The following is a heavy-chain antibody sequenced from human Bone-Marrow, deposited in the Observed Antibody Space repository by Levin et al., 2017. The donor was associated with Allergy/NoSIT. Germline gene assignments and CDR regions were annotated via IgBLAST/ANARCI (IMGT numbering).Heavy chain of an antibody. CDR3: ARDYSSSSVGYYDYGMDV. D-gene: IGHD6-6*01. CDR1: GGSISSSSYY. V-gene: IGHV4-39*07. Sequence: SETLSLTCTVSGGSISSSSYYWGWIRQHPGKGLEWIGSIYYSGSTYYNPSLKSRVTIAVDTYKNQFSRKLSSVTAADTAVYYCARDYSSSSVGYYDYGMDVWGQGTTVTVSS. J-gene: IGHJ6*02. CDR2: IYYSGST.